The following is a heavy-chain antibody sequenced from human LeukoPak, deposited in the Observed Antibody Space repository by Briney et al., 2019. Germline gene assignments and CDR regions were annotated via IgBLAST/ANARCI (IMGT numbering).Heavy chain of an antibody. Sequence: GGSLRLSCAASGFTFSSYSMNWVRQAPGKGLEWVSSISSSSSYIYYADSMKGRFTISRDNAKNSLYLQMNSLRAEDTAVYYCARDRSSSSGRNYFDYWGQGTLVTVSS. D-gene: IGHD6-6*01. CDR2: ISSSSSYI. V-gene: IGHV3-21*01. CDR1: GFTFSSYS. CDR3: ARDRSSSSGRNYFDY. J-gene: IGHJ4*02.